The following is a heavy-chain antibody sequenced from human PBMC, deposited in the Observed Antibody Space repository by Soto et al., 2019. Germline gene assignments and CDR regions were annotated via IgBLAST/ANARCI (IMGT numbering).Heavy chain of an antibody. J-gene: IGHJ5*02. CDR1: GGTFSSYA. D-gene: IGHD2-2*01. Sequence: WASVKVSCKASGGTFSSYAISWVRQAPGQGLEWMGGIIPIFGTANYAQKFQGRVTITADKSTSTAYMELSSLRSEDTAVYYCARVTVVPAAVNWFDPWRQGTLVTVSS. V-gene: IGHV1-69*06. CDR3: ARVTVVPAAVNWFDP. CDR2: IIPIFGTA.